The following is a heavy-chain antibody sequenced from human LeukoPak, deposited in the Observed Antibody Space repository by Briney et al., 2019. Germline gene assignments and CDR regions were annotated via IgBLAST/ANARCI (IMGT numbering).Heavy chain of an antibody. CDR3: ARAEPGLFDY. CDR1: GFTFSRCG. J-gene: IGHJ4*02. CDR2: IYSDGSRE. V-gene: IGHV3-33*01. Sequence: GGSLRLSCAASGFTFSRCGMHWVRQSPGKGLEWVAVIYSDGSREYYADSVEGRFTISRDNSENTLYLQMDSLRAEDTAVYYCARAEPGLFDYWGLGTLVTASS.